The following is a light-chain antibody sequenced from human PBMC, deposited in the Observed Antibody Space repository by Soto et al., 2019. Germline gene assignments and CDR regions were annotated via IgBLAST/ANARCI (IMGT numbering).Light chain of an antibody. J-gene: IGLJ2*01. Sequence: QSVLTQPPSASGSPGQSVTISCTGTSSDVGGFKHVSWYQQHPNNAPKLMMYEVVKRPSGVPARFSGSKSGNTASLTVSGLQAEDEANYYCSSYADSNSLMIFGGGTKVTVL. CDR2: EVV. CDR1: SSDVGGFKH. CDR3: SSYADSNSLMI. V-gene: IGLV2-8*01.